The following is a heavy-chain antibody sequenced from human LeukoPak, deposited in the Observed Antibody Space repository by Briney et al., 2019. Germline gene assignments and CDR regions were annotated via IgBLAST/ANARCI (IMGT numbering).Heavy chain of an antibody. Sequence: GGSLRLSCAASGFTFSSYAMTWVRQAPGKGLEWVSSITGSGSSTYYADSVKGRFTISRDNSKNTLYVQMNSLRAEDTAVYFCAKPPRVVVVTAFDSWGRGTLVTVSS. CDR1: GFTFSSYA. J-gene: IGHJ4*02. D-gene: IGHD2-21*02. CDR2: ITGSGSST. CDR3: AKPPRVVVVTAFDS. V-gene: IGHV3-23*01.